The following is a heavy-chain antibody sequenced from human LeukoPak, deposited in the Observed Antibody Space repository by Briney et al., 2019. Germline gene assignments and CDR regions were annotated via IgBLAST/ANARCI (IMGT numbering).Heavy chain of an antibody. CDR2: INPGGGST. CDR1: GYTFTSYY. Sequence: VASVKVSCKASGYTFTSYYMHWVRQAPGQGLEWMGIINPGGGSTSYAQKFQGRVTMTRDTSTSTVYMELSSLRSEDTAVYYCASPSAGYSGYGHFDYWGQGTLVTVSS. J-gene: IGHJ4*02. CDR3: ASPSAGYSGYGHFDY. D-gene: IGHD5-12*01. V-gene: IGHV1-46*01.